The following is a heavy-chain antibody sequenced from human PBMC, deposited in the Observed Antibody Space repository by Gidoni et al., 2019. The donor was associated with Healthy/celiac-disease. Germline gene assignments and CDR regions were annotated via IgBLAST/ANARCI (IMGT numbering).Heavy chain of an antibody. D-gene: IGHD3-3*01. Sequence: QVQLVESGGGVVQPGRSLRLSCAASGFTFSSYAMHWVRQAPGKGLEWVAVISYDGSNKYYADSVKGRFTISRDNSKNTLYLQMNSLRAEDTAVYYCARELQTRGLLYDFWSGYYKDWGQGTLVTVSS. CDR1: GFTFSSYA. CDR3: ARELQTRGLLYDFWSGYYKD. CDR2: ISYDGSNK. V-gene: IGHV3-30-3*01. J-gene: IGHJ4*02.